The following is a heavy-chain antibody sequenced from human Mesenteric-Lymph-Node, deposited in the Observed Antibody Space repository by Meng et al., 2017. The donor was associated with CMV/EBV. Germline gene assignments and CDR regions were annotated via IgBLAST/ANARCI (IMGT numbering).Heavy chain of an antibody. CDR1: GFTFSRYD. Sequence: GESLKISCAASGFTFSRYDMHWVRQATGKGLEWVSVIYSGGSTYYADSVKGRFTISRDNAKNTLYLQMNSLRAEDTAVYYCARAPYDSSGYWGQGTLVTVSS. D-gene: IGHD3-22*01. CDR2: IYSGGST. V-gene: IGHV3-66*01. CDR3: ARAPYDSSGY. J-gene: IGHJ4*02.